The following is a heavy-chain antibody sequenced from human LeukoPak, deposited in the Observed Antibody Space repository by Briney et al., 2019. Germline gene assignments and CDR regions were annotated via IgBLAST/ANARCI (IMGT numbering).Heavy chain of an antibody. J-gene: IGHJ4*02. D-gene: IGHD1-1*01. Sequence: PSETLSLTCTVSGGSISSSSYYWGWIRQPPGKGLEWIGSIYYSGSTYYNPSLKSRVTISVDTSKNQFSLKLRSVTAADTAVYYCAGGLAGLDGYFDYWGQGTLVTVSS. V-gene: IGHV4-39*01. CDR1: GGSISSSSYY. CDR3: AGGLAGLDGYFDY. CDR2: IYYSGST.